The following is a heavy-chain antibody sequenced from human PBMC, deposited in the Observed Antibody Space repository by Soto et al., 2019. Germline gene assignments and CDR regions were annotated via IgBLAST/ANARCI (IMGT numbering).Heavy chain of an antibody. CDR1: GFTFTTYA. CDR2: ISSGGGT. D-gene: IGHD3-3*01. J-gene: IGHJ4*02. CDR3: AKSVSRDVYDFWSGYLDY. V-gene: IGHV3-23*01. Sequence: SLRLSCAPSGFTFTTYAMSWVRQAPGKGLEWVSIISSGGGTYYADSVKGRFTISRDNSKNTLYLQMNSLRAEDTAVYYCAKSVSRDVYDFWSGYLDYWGQGTLVTVS.